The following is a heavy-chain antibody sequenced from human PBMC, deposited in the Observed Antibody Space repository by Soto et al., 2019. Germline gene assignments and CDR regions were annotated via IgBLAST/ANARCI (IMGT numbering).Heavy chain of an antibody. J-gene: IGHJ4*02. CDR3: ARQVRDTAMVDFDY. V-gene: IGHV4-39*01. CDR1: GGSISSSSYY. Sequence: LSLTCTVSGGSISSSSYYWGWIRQPPGKGLEWIGSIYYSGSTYYNPSLKSRVTISVDTSKNQFSLKLSSVTAADTAVYYCARQVRDTAMVDFDYWGQGTLVTVSS. CDR2: IYYSGST. D-gene: IGHD5-18*01.